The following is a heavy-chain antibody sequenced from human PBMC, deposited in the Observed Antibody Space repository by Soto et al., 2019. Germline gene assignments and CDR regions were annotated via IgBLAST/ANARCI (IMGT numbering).Heavy chain of an antibody. CDR3: VRDRRISGINRGLDY. V-gene: IGHV3-11*01. Sequence: GGSLRLSCAASGFIFSDYHMTWIRQAPGKGLELVAYISSSSDTIYYADSVKGRFTISRDNGKDALFLQMSSLRAEDTAVYYCVRDRRISGINRGLDYWGRGTLVT. J-gene: IGHJ4*02. CDR1: GFIFSDYH. CDR2: ISSSSDTI. D-gene: IGHD1-20*01.